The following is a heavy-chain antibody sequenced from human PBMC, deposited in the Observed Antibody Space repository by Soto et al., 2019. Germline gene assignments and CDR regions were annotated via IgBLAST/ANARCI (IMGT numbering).Heavy chain of an antibody. CDR1: GGSISSYY. CDR3: ARVGYDFWLDY. D-gene: IGHD3-3*01. V-gene: IGHV4-59*01. Sequence: SETLSLTCTVSGGSISSYYWSWIRQPPGKGLEWIGYIYYSGSTNHNPSLKSRVTISVDTSKNQFSLKLSSVTAADTAVYYCARVGYDFWLDYWGQGTLVTVSS. J-gene: IGHJ4*02. CDR2: IYYSGST.